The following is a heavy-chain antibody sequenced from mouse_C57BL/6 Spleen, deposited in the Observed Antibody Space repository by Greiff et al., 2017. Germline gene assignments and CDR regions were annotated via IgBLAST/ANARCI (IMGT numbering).Heavy chain of an antibody. CDR1: GFSLTSYG. J-gene: IGHJ2*01. D-gene: IGHD2-2*01. CDR2: IWSGGST. CDR3: ARGGLPNYFDY. Sequence: VKLMESGPGLVQPSQSLSITCTVSGFSLTSYGVHWVRQSPGKGLAWLGVIWSGGSTDYNAAFISRLSISKDNSKSQVFFKRNSLQADDTAIYYCARGGLPNYFDYWGQGTTLTVSS. V-gene: IGHV2-2*01.